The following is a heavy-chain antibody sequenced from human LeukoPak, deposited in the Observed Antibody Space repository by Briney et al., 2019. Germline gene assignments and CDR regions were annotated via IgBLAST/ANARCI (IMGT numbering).Heavy chain of an antibody. CDR1: GGSISSYY. V-gene: IGHV4-59*12. D-gene: IGHD4-17*01. CDR3: ARGALRVNDAFDI. Sequence: SETLSLTCTVSGGSISSYYWSWIRQPPGKGLEWIGYIYYSGSTNYNPSLKSRVTISVDTSKNQFSLKLSSVTAADTAVYYCARGALRVNDAFDIWGQGTMVTVSS. J-gene: IGHJ3*02. CDR2: IYYSGST.